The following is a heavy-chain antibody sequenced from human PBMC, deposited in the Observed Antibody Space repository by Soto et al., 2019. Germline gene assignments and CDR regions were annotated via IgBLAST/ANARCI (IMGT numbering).Heavy chain of an antibody. CDR2: IYPGDSDT. J-gene: IGHJ4*02. D-gene: IGHD5-12*01. V-gene: IGHV5-51*01. CDR3: ARRGHPDGYNYYGVFDY. CDR1: GYSFTSYW. Sequence: PGESLKISCNGAGYSFTSYWIGWVRQMPGKGLEWMGIIYPGDSDTRYSPSFQGQVTISADKSISTAYLQWSSLKASDTAMYYCARRGHPDGYNYYGVFDYWGQGTLVTVSS.